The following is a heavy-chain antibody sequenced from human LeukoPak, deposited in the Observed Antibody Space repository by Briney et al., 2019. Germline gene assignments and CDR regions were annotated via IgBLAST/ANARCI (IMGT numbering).Heavy chain of an antibody. CDR2: IDPRSGGT. V-gene: IGHV1-2*02. D-gene: IGHD3-16*01. J-gene: IGHJ4*02. CDR3: ATDNYGTLDY. Sequence: ASVEVSCKASGYTFTDYYIHWVRRAPGQGLEWMGWIDPRSGGTRCTQKFQGRVTMTRDTSISTVYLDLSGMTFDDTALYYCATDNYGTLDYWGQGTLVTVSS. CDR1: GYTFTDYY.